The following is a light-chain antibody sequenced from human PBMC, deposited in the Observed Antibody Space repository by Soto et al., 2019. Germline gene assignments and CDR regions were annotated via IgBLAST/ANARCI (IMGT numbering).Light chain of an antibody. V-gene: IGLV1-40*01. CDR3: QSYDSSLSGDYV. Sequence: QSVLTQPPSVSGAPGQRVSISCTGSSSNIGAPYDVHWYQQLPGTAPKLLIYGNSNRPSGVPDRFSGSKSGTSASLAITGLQAEDEADYYCQSYDSSLSGDYVFGTGTKLTVL. CDR2: GNS. J-gene: IGLJ1*01. CDR1: SSNIGAPYD.